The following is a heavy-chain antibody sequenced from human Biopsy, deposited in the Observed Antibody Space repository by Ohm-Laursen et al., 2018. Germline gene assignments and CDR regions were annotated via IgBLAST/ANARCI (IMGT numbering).Heavy chain of an antibody. CDR2: ISCTGYT. D-gene: IGHD4-23*01. CDR3: ARGSNDSGGLYFPR. J-gene: IGHJ4*02. Sequence: GTLSLTCTVSGGSFTGHYWSWIRQPPGKGLEWIGHISCTGYTSYNASLKSRVTISVDTSRNHFSLRLSPLTAADTAVYYCARGSNDSGGLYFPRWGQGTLLTVSS. CDR1: GGSFTGHY. V-gene: IGHV4-59*11.